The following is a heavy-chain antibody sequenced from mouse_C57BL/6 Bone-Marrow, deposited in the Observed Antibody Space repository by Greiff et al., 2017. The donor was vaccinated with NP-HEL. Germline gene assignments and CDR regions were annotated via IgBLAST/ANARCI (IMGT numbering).Heavy chain of an antibody. Sequence: QVQLQQSGAELVKPGASVKLSCKASGYTFTTYPMEWMKQNHGKSLEWIGNFHPYNDDTKYNEKFKGKATLTADKSSSTAYMQLSSLTSEDSAVYYCACEYYGSSCTFAYWGQGTLVTVSA. CDR1: GYTFTTYP. CDR3: ACEYYGSSCTFAY. CDR2: FHPYNDDT. J-gene: IGHJ3*01. V-gene: IGHV1-47*01. D-gene: IGHD1-1*01.